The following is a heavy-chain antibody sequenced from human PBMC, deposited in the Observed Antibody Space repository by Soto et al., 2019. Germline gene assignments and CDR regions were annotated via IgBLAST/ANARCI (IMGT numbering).Heavy chain of an antibody. Sequence: SETLSLTCAVYGGSFSGYYWSWIRQPPGKGLEWIGEINHSGSTNYNPSFKSRVTISVDTSKNKFSRKLSSVTAADTAVYYCARGGTYCSSTSCYYYYYGMDVWGQGTTVTVSS. CDR2: INHSGST. CDR1: GGSFSGYY. J-gene: IGHJ6*02. V-gene: IGHV4-34*01. CDR3: ARGGTYCSSTSCYYYYYGMDV. D-gene: IGHD2-2*01.